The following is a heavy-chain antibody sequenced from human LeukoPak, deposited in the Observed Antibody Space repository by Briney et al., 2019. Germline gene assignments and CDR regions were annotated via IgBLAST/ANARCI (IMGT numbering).Heavy chain of an antibody. J-gene: IGHJ4*02. CDR2: IKSKTDGGTT. D-gene: IGHD5-18*01. V-gene: IGHV3-15*01. CDR3: TTEVGDTAMVTTQGHFANFDY. CDR1: GFTFSNAW. Sequence: GGSLRLSCAASGFTFSNAWMSWVRQAPGKGLEWVGRIKSKTDGGTTDYAAPVKGRFTISRDDSKNTLYLQMNSLKTEDTAVYYCTTEVGDTAMVTTQGHFANFDYWGQGTLVTVSS.